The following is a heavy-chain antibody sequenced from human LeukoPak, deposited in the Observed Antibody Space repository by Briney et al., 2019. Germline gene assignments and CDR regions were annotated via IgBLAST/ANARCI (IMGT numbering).Heavy chain of an antibody. CDR3: AKVDFDWLLPYYFDY. CDR1: GFTFSSYA. V-gene: IGHV3-23*01. J-gene: IGHJ4*02. D-gene: IGHD3-9*01. CDR2: ISGSGGST. Sequence: PGGSLRLSCAASGFTFSSYAMSWVRQAPGKGLEWVSAISGSGGSTYYADSVKGRFTISRDNSKNTLYLQMNSLRAEDTAVYYCAKVDFDWLLPYYFDYWGQGTLVTVSS.